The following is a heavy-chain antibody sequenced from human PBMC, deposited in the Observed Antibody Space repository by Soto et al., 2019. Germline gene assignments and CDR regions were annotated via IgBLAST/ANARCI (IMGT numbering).Heavy chain of an antibody. D-gene: IGHD2-15*01. V-gene: IGHV3-13*05. Sequence: VQLVESGGGVVQPGGSLRLSCAASGFSFSTYDMHWVRQVSGKGLEWVSAIGSADDPYYLGSVKGRFTISRENAKNSLYLQMNSLRAGDTAVYYCARAYSGRLPRRADYYYAMDVWGLGTTVTVSS. CDR1: GFSFSTYD. CDR2: IGSADDP. J-gene: IGHJ6*02. CDR3: ARAYSGRLPRRADYYYAMDV.